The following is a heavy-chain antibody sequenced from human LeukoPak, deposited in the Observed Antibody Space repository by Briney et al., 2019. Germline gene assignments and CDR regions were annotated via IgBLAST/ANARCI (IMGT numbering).Heavy chain of an antibody. CDR3: ARDSQIVVVPAAMTYYFDY. D-gene: IGHD2-2*01. Sequence: GGSLRLSCAASGFTFSSSWMHWVRQAPGKGLVWVSRINTDGKTTTYADSVKGRFTISRDNAKNSLYLQMNSLRAEDTAVYYCARDSQIVVVPAAMTYYFDYWGQGTLVTVSS. CDR2: INTDGKTT. J-gene: IGHJ4*02. CDR1: GFTFSSSW. V-gene: IGHV3-74*01.